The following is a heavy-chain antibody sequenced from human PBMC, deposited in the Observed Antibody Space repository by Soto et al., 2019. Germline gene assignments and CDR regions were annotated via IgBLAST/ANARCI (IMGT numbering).Heavy chain of an antibody. Sequence: QVQLVQSGGEVKKPGASVKVSCKATGYTYTSFGISWVRQAPGQGLEWMGWISAYNGNTNYAQKLQGRVTMTTDTSTSTAYMELRSLTSDDTAVYYCARDRSMYYGMDVWGQGTTVTVSS. V-gene: IGHV1-18*01. CDR1: GYTYTSFG. CDR2: ISAYNGNT. J-gene: IGHJ6*02. CDR3: ARDRSMYYGMDV. D-gene: IGHD2-8*01.